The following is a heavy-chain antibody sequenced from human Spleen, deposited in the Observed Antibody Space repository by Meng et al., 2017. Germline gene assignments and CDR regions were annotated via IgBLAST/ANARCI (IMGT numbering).Heavy chain of an antibody. V-gene: IGHV1-18*01. J-gene: IGHJ4*02. CDR1: GYTFTSYG. Sequence: ASVKVSCKASGYTFTSYGISWVRQAPGQGLEWMGWISAYNGNTNYAQKLQGRVTMTTDISTSTAYMELRSLRSDDTAVYYCARKGIISGSFPFDYWGQGTLVTVSS. D-gene: IGHD3-10*01. CDR3: ARKGIISGSFPFDY. CDR2: ISAYNGNT.